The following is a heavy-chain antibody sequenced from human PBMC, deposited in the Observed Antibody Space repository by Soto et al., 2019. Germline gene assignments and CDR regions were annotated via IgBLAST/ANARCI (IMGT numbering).Heavy chain of an antibody. J-gene: IGHJ4*02. CDR3: ARTAYYYDSSGYYCTFFDY. V-gene: IGHV2-70*04. CDR1: GFSLSTSGMR. CDR2: IDWDDDK. Sequence: SGPTLVNPTQTLTLTCTFSGFSLSTSGMRVSWIRQPPGKALEWLARIDWDDDKFYSTSLKTRLTISKDTSKNQVVLTMTNMDPVDTATYYCARTAYYYDSSGYYCTFFDYWGQGTLVTVSS. D-gene: IGHD3-22*01.